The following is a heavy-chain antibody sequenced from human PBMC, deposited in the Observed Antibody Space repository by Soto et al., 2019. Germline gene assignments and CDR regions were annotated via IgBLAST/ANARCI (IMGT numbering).Heavy chain of an antibody. CDR2: ISSSSSTI. J-gene: IGHJ6*01. D-gene: IGHD3-10*01. V-gene: IGHV3-48*02. Sequence: GGSLRLSCAASGFTFSSYSMNWVRQAPGKGLEWVSYISSSSSTIYYADSEKGRFTISRHNAKNSLYLQMNSLRDEDTAVYYCARDDTGDYSYYYYDMDVWGQGSTVTVSS. CDR3: ARDDTGDYSYYYYDMDV. CDR1: GFTFSSYS.